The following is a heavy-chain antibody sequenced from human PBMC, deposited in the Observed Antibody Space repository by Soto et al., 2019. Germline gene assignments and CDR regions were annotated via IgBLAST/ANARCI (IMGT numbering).Heavy chain of an antibody. CDR2: ISSNGGKT. J-gene: IGHJ6*02. CDR3: AKDLHWYGMDV. CDR1: GFTFGNYF. D-gene: IGHD1-1*01. V-gene: IGHV3-23*01. Sequence: EVQLLESGGGLVQPGASLRLSCAASGFTFGNYFMNWVRQAPGKGLEWVSDISSNGGKTHNADSVRGRFTISRDNSRNTLYLQMSSLRADDTALYYCAKDLHWYGMDVWGQGTTVTVSS.